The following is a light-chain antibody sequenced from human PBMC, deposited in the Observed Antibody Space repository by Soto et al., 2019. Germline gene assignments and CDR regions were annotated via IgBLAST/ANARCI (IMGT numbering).Light chain of an antibody. Sequence: QSVLTQPASVSGSPGQSITISCTGTSSDVGSYNLVSWYQQHPGKAPKLMIYEGSKRPSGVSNRFSGSKSGNTASLTISGLQAEDEADYYCCSYAGSSTFSVFGTGTKLPVL. J-gene: IGLJ1*01. V-gene: IGLV2-23*03. CDR1: SSDVGSYNL. CDR3: CSYAGSSTFSV. CDR2: EGS.